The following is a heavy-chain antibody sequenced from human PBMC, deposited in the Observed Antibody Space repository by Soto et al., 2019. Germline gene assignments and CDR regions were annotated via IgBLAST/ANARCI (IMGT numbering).Heavy chain of an antibody. CDR3: ARRRAFAARPDWFDP. Sequence: PSETLSLTCTVSGGSIRSSSYYWGWIRQPPGKGLEWIGSIYYRGTAYYNPSLQSRVSMSVDTSKNQFSLKMNSLISADTAVYFSARRRAFAARPDWFDPWGQGILVTV. D-gene: IGHD6-6*01. J-gene: IGHJ5*02. V-gene: IGHV4-39*01. CDR1: GGSIRSSSYY. CDR2: IYYRGTA.